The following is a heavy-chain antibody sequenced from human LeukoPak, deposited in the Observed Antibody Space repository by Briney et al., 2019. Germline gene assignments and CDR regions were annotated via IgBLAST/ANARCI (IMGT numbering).Heavy chain of an antibody. J-gene: IGHJ3*02. CDR2: IYYSGST. CDR1: GGSISSYY. CDR3: ASQYVARDDAFDI. V-gene: IGHV4-59*01. Sequence: PSETLSLTCTVSGGSISSYYWSWIRQPPGKGLEWIGYIYYSGSTNYNPSLKSRVTMSVDTSKNQFSLKLSSVTAADTAVYYCASQYVARDDAFDIWGQGTMVTVSS. D-gene: IGHD2-15*01.